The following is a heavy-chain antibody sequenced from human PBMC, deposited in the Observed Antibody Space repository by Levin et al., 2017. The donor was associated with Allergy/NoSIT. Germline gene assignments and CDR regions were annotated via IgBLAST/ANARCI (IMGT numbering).Heavy chain of an antibody. CDR2: IYYSGST. CDR1: GGSISSSSYY. V-gene: IGHV4-39*01. J-gene: IGHJ4*02. D-gene: IGHD6-13*01. CDR3: ARRTLNAVRIAAAGVDY. Sequence: SQTLSLTCTVSGGSISSSSYYWGWIRQPPGKGLEWIGSIYYSGSTYYNPSLKSRVTISVDTSKNQFSLKLSSVTAADTAVYYCARRTLNAVRIAAAGVDYWGQGTLVTVSS.